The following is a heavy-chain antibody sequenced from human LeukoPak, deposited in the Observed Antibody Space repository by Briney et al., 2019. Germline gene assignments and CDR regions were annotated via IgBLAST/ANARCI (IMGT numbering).Heavy chain of an antibody. V-gene: IGHV1-8*01. CDR2: MKPKSGET. D-gene: IGHD4-23*01. CDR1: GYTLTNYD. Sequence: ASVKVSCKASGYTLTNYDNNWVRQATGQGLEWMGWMKPKSGETGYAQKFQGRATMTRDTSINTAYMELSSLTSEDTAVYYCARDYGGNSGWFDPWGQGTLVTVSS. CDR3: ARDYGGNSGWFDP. J-gene: IGHJ5*02.